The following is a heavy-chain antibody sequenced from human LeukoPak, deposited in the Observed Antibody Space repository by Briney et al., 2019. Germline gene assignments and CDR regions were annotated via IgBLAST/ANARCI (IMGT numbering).Heavy chain of an antibody. D-gene: IGHD6-6*01. CDR3: ARADSIAARPFDY. V-gene: IGHV3-21*01. CDR1: GFTFSSYS. J-gene: IGHJ4*02. CDR2: ISSSSSYI. Sequence: GGSLSLSCAASGFTFSSYSMNWDRQAPGQGLEWVSSISSSSSYIYYADSVKGRFTISRDNAKNSLYLQMNSLRAEDTAVYYCARADSIAARPFDYWGQGTLVTVSS.